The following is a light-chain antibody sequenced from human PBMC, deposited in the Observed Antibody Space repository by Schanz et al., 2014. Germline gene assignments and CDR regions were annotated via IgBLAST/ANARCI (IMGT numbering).Light chain of an antibody. J-gene: IGKJ3*01. CDR1: QSVSNNY. V-gene: IGKV3-20*01. CDR2: GAS. CDR3: QQYGTSQFT. Sequence: EIVLTQSPGTLSLSPGERATLSCRASQSVSNNYLAWYQQKPGQAPRLLIYGASNRATGIPDRFSGSGSGTDFTLTISRLEPEDFAVYYCQQYGTSQFTFGPGTKVDIK.